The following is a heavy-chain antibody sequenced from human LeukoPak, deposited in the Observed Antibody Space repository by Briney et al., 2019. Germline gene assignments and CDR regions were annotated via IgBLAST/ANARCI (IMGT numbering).Heavy chain of an antibody. Sequence: GGSLRLSCAASEFTFSSHWMSWVRQAPGKGLEWVASINPDGSVRHYVDSVRGRFTVSRDNTKNSLYLQMNSLRVEDVALYFCARLKDSATRYDYWDQGTLVTVSS. V-gene: IGHV3-7*01. CDR3: ARLKDSATRYDY. J-gene: IGHJ4*02. CDR1: EFTFSSHW. CDR2: INPDGSVR. D-gene: IGHD1-26*01.